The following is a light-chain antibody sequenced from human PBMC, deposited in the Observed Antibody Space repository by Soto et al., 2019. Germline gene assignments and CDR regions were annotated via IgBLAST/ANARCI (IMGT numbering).Light chain of an antibody. CDR3: QVWDPSIYQYV. CDR1: NIGSRS. CDR2: DDD. V-gene: IGLV3-21*02. J-gene: IGLJ1*01. Sequence: SYELTQPPSVSVAPGQTARFACGGNNIGSRSVHWYQQRPGQAPILVVFDDDDRPSGIPERFSGSNSGNTATLTIIRVEAGDEADYYSQVWDPSIYQYVFGTGTKVTVL.